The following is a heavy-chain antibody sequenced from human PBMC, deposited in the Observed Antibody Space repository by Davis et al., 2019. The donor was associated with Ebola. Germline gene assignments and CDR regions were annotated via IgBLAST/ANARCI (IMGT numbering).Heavy chain of an antibody. J-gene: IGHJ4*02. D-gene: IGHD1-26*01. Sequence: PGGSLRLSCAASGFTFSSYAMSWVRQAPGKGLEWVSAISGSGGSTYYADSVKGRFTISRDNSKNTLYLQMNSLRAEDTAVYYCAKAPRGVGAIGYFDYWGQGTLVTVSS. CDR3: AKAPRGVGAIGYFDY. CDR2: ISGSGGST. V-gene: IGHV3-23*01. CDR1: GFTFSSYA.